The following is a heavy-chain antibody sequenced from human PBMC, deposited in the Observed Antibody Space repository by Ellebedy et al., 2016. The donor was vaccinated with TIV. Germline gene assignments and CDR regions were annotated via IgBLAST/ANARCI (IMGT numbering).Heavy chain of an antibody. CDR2: ISGSGGGP. D-gene: IGHD2-2*01. CDR3: AHHCSSTNCHDY. V-gene: IGHV3-23*01. J-gene: IGHJ4*02. Sequence: GESLKISCAASGFSFDTYAMNWVRQAPGKGLEWVSLISGSGGGPYYAASVKGRFTISRDNSKNTLYLQMNSLRVEDTAVYYCAHHCSSTNCHDYWGQGTLVPVSS. CDR1: GFSFDTYA.